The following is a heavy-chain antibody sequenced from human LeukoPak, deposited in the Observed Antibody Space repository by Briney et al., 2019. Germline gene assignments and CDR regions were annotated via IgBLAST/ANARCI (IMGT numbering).Heavy chain of an antibody. V-gene: IGHV1-18*01. J-gene: IGHJ5*02. CDR3: ARDRFLWGLGNWFDL. Sequence: ASVKVSCKTCGYTFTNYGISWVRQAPGQGLEWMGWVSTSNPHTNYAPRFRGRVIMTIDTSTTTAYLEMRSLTSDDTAVYYCARDRFLWGLGNWFDLWGQGTLVTVTS. CDR2: VSTSNPHT. D-gene: IGHD3-3*01. CDR1: GYTFTNYG.